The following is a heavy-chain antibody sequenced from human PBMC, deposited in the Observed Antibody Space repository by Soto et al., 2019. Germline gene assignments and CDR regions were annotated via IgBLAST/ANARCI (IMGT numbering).Heavy chain of an antibody. CDR2: ISSSSSYT. J-gene: IGHJ2*01. CDR3: ARTIAAAGGRRYFDL. Sequence: QVQLVESGGGLVKPGGSLRLSCAASGFTFSDYYMSWIRQAPGKGLEWVSYISSSSSYTNYADSVKGRFTISRDNAKNSLYLQMNSLRDEDMAVYHCARTIAAAGGRRYFDLWGRGTLVTVSS. CDR1: GFTFSDYY. V-gene: IGHV3-11*05. D-gene: IGHD6-13*01.